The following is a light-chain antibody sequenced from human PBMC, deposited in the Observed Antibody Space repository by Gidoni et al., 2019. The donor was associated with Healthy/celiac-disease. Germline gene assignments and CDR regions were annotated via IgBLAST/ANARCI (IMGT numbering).Light chain of an antibody. V-gene: IGKV4-1*01. CDR1: QSVLYSSNNKNY. Sequence: DIVMTQSPDSLAVSLGERATINCKSSQSVLYSSNNKNYLAWYQQKPVQPPKLIIYWTSTLESGVPDRFSGSGSGTDFTLTISSLQAEDVAVYYCQQYYSTPYTFGQGAKLEIK. CDR2: WTS. J-gene: IGKJ2*01. CDR3: QQYYSTPYT.